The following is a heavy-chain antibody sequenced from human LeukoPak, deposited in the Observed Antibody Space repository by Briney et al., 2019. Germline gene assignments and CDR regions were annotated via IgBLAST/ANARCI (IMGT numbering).Heavy chain of an antibody. CDR1: GVSSSGFY. CDR3: ASLVGTTGYYGVDV. J-gene: IGHJ6*02. V-gene: IGHV4-34*01. Sequence: SETLSLTCAVYGVSSSGFYWNWIRQSPGKGLEWIGEVTHDGSTNYNPSLKSRVAISVDTSKNQFSLKLNSLTAADTAVYFCASLVGTTGYYGVDVWGQGTTVIVSS. D-gene: IGHD1-1*01. CDR2: VTHDGST.